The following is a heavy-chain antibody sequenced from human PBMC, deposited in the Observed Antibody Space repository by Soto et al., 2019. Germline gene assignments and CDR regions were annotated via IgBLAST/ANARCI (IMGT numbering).Heavy chain of an antibody. CDR2: IYPGDSDT. CDR3: AGGGVRGVITRTRDYYGMDV. CDR1: GYSFTSYW. Sequence: GESLKISCKGSGYSFTSYWIGWVRQMPGKGLEWMGIIYPGDSDTRYSPTFQGQVTISADKSISTAYLQWSSLKASDTAMYYCAGGGVRGVITRTRDYYGMDVWGQGTTVTVSS. J-gene: IGHJ6*02. D-gene: IGHD3-10*01. V-gene: IGHV5-51*01.